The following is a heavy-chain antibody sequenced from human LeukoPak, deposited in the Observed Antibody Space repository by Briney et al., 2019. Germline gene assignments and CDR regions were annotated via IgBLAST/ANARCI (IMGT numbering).Heavy chain of an antibody. CDR1: GFTFSSYS. CDR3: ARGNSGYDFGWFDP. Sequence: GGSLRLSCAASGFTFSSYSMNWVRQAPGKGLEWVSSISSSSSYIYYADSVKGRFTISRDNAKNSLYLQMNSLRAEDTAVYYCARGNSGYDFGWFDPWGQGTLVTVSS. D-gene: IGHD5-12*01. V-gene: IGHV3-21*01. J-gene: IGHJ5*02. CDR2: ISSSSSYI.